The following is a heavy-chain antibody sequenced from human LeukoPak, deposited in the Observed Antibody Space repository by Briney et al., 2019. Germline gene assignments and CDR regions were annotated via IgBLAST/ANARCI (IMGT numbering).Heavy chain of an antibody. J-gene: IGHJ4*02. V-gene: IGHV1-18*04. CDR2: ITPRNGGT. Sequence: PGASVKVSCKASGYTFTGYYIHWVRQAPGQGLEWMGWITPRNGGTNYAQKLQGRVTMTTDTSTSTAYMELRSLRSDDTAVYYCARELHYYDSSGSVYWGQGTLVTVSS. CDR1: GYTFTGYY. CDR3: ARELHYYDSSGSVY. D-gene: IGHD3-22*01.